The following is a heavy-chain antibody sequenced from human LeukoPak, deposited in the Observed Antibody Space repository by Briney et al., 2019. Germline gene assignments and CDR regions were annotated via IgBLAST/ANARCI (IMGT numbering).Heavy chain of an antibody. CDR1: GFKFSSYS. V-gene: IGHV3-21*01. J-gene: IGHJ4*02. Sequence: SGGSLRLSCAASGFKFSSYSMKWVRQAPGKGLEWVSFISSSSSYIYYADSLKGRFTISRDNAKNSLYLQMNSLRAEDTAVYYCARGTMFPYYFDYWGQGTLVTVSS. CDR2: ISSSSSYI. D-gene: IGHD3-10*02. CDR3: ARGTMFPYYFDY.